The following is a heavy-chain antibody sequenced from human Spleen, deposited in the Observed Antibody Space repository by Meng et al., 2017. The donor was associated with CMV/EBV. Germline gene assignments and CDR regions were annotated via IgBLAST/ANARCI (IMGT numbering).Heavy chain of an antibody. V-gene: IGHV3-7*01. CDR2: IKEDGSEK. D-gene: IGHD2-2*01. CDR1: GFSLSKYW. Sequence: GESLKISCAASGFSLSKYWMTWVRQAPGKGLEWVANIKEDGSEKNYVDSVKGRFTISRDNAKNSLFLQMNSLRAEDTAVYYCARALRYCSSTSCYLFDAFDIWGQGTMVTVSS. CDR3: ARALRYCSSTSCYLFDAFDI. J-gene: IGHJ3*02.